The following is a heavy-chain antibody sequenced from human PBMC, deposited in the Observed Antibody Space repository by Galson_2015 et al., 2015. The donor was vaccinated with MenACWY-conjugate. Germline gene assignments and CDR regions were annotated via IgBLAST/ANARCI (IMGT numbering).Heavy chain of an antibody. J-gene: IGHJ5*02. CDR2: ISGAGHTT. V-gene: IGHV3-11*01. CDR1: GLTFTNAY. D-gene: IGHD2-15*01. CDR3: ARELSLVAVGVTPGWFDT. Sequence: SLRLSCAASGLTFTNAYMSWIRQTPGKGLEWLSYISGAGHTTYYADSVKGRFTISRDNAKKSLYLQMNNLRADDTAIYYCARELSLVAVGVTPGWFDTWGQGILVTVSS.